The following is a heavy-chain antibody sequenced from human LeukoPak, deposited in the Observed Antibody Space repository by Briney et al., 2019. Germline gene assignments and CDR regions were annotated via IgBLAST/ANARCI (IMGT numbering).Heavy chain of an antibody. V-gene: IGHV1-2*02. CDR3: ARSYYYDSSGYAGFDAFDI. CDR1: GYTFTGYY. J-gene: IGHJ3*02. CDR2: INPNSGGT. Sequence: SVKGSCKASGYTFTGYYMHWVRQAPGQGLEWMGWINPNSGGTNYAQKFQGRVTMTRDTSISTAYMELSRLRSDDTAVYYCARSYYYDSSGYAGFDAFDIWGQGTMVTVSS. D-gene: IGHD3-22*01.